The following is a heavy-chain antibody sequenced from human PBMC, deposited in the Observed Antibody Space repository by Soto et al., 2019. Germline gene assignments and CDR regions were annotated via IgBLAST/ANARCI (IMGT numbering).Heavy chain of an antibody. V-gene: IGHV1-69*06. CDR1: GGTFSSHS. D-gene: IGHD1-26*01. Sequence: ASVKVSCKSSGGTFSSHSINWVRQAPGQGLEWMGGIIPIFGPANFAKKFQGRVSLTWDTSSTTAYMELTRLRPDDTAVYYCARIKWGLNYYNGMDVWGQGTTVTVSS. J-gene: IGHJ6*02. CDR2: IIPIFGPA. CDR3: ARIKWGLNYYNGMDV.